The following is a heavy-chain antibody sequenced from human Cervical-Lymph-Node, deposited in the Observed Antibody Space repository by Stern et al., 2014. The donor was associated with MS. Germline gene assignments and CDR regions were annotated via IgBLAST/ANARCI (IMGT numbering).Heavy chain of an antibody. CDR1: GYTFTDSF. D-gene: IGHD3-9*01. V-gene: IGHV1-2*06. J-gene: IGHJ4*01. Sequence: QVQLVQSGAEVKKPGASVRVSCRPSGYTFTDSFIHWVRQAPGQGLEWLGRINPKSGTTNFTPKFQGRITMTRDTSISTAYMELKRLTYDDTAVYYCAREGRFFDWLSHWGQGAQVTVSS. CDR3: AREGRFFDWLSH. CDR2: INPKSGTT.